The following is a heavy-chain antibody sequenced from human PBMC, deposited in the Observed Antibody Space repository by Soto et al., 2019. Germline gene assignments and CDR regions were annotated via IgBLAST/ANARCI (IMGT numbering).Heavy chain of an antibody. D-gene: IGHD5-12*01. CDR2: ISAYNGKR. V-gene: IGHV1-18*01. Sequence: QGQLLQSGDEVKTPGASVRVSCRASGYPFTSYGISWVRQAPGQGLEWVAGISAYNGKRDTAQKCQGRVTMTLDTSTDTAHMELGDMTSADTAVYYCARGRIVASIHDAFEIWGQGTKVTVSS. CDR1: GYPFTSYG. J-gene: IGHJ3*02. CDR3: ARGRIVASIHDAFEI.